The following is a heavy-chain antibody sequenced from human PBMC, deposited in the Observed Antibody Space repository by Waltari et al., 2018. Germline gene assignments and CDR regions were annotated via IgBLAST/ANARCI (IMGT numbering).Heavy chain of an antibody. Sequence: QVQLVQSGAEVKKPGSSVKVSCKASGGTFSSYAISWVRQAPGQGLEWMGGIIPICGTANYAQKFQCRVTITADESTSTAYMELSSLRSEDTAVYYCARTGSSGYGDAFDIWGQGTMVTVSS. CDR3: ARTGSSGYGDAFDI. CDR1: GGTFSSYA. J-gene: IGHJ3*02. CDR2: IIPICGTA. V-gene: IGHV1-69*12. D-gene: IGHD3-22*01.